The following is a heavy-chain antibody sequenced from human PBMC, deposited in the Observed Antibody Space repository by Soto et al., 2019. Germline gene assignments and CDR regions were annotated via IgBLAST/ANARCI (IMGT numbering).Heavy chain of an antibody. J-gene: IGHJ2*01. D-gene: IGHD3-10*01. CDR1: GDIFRSYP. CDR2: IVPLLGTA. Sequence: QVQLVQSGAEVKKPGSSVKVSCKASGDIFRSYPFSWVRQAPGQGLEWMGGIVPLLGTADYAQKFQDRVTITADDSTSTVYMERSSLRSDDTAVYYCARDRGSQNWYFGVWGRGTLVSVSS. CDR3: ARDRGSQNWYFGV. V-gene: IGHV1-69*01.